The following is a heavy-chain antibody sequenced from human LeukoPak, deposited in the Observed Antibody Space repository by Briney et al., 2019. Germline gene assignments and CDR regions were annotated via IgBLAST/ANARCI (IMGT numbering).Heavy chain of an antibody. J-gene: IGHJ4*02. V-gene: IGHV3-15*01. Sequence: GGSLRLSCAASGFTFSNAWVSWVRQAPGKGLEWVGRIKSKIDGGTTDYAAPVKGRFTISRDDSKNTLYLQMNSLKTEDTAVYYCTTDTIVVVPAAAYYFDYWGQGTLVTVSS. CDR3: TTDTIVVVPAAAYYFDY. CDR2: IKSKIDGGTT. D-gene: IGHD2-2*01. CDR1: GFTFSNAW.